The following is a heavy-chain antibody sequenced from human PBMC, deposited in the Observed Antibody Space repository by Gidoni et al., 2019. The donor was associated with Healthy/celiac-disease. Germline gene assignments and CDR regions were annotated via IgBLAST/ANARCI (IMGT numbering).Heavy chain of an antibody. V-gene: IGHV3-21*01. CDR2: ISSSSSYI. CDR3: ATPLLEWLGY. Sequence: EVQLVESGGGLVKPGGSLRLACSASGFTFSSYSMNWVRQAPGKGVEWVSSISSSSSYIYYADSVKGRFTISRDNAKNSLYLQMNSLRAEDTAVYYCATPLLEWLGYWGQGTLVTVSS. D-gene: IGHD3-3*01. CDR1: GFTFSSYS. J-gene: IGHJ4*02.